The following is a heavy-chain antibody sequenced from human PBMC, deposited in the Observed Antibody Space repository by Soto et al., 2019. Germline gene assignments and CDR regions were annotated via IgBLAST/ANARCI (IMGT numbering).Heavy chain of an antibody. Sequence: QVQLVQSGAEVKKPGSSVKVSCKASGGTFSSYTISWVRQAPGQGLEWMGRIIPILGIANYAQKFQGRVTITADKSTSTAYMELSSLRSEDTAVYYCARGRIAARLGADNYYYYMDVWGKGTTVTVSS. D-gene: IGHD6-6*01. V-gene: IGHV1-69*02. J-gene: IGHJ6*03. CDR1: GGTFSSYT. CDR2: IIPILGIA. CDR3: ARGRIAARLGADNYYYYMDV.